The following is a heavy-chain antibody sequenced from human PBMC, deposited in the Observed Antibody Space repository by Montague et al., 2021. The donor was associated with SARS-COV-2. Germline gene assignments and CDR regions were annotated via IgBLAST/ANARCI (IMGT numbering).Heavy chain of an antibody. D-gene: IGHD3-22*01. CDR1: GGSISSGGYY. CDR3: ARVQGITMIVVVIGSFDL. V-gene: IGHV4-31*03. J-gene: IGHJ3*01. Sequence: TLSLTCTVSGGSISSGGYYWSWIRQHPGKGLEWIGYIYYSGSTYYNPSLKSRVTISVDTSKNQFSLKLSSVTAADTAVYYCARVQGITMIVVVIGSFDLGGQGTMVTVSS. CDR2: IYYSGST.